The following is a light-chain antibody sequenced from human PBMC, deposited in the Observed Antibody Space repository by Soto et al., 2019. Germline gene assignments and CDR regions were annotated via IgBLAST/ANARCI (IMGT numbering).Light chain of an antibody. CDR2: AAS. CDR3: QQSYSTPPCT. Sequence: DIQMTQSPSSLSASVGDRVTITCRASQSISSYLNWYQQKPGKAPKLLIYAASSLQSGVPSRFSGSGSGTDLTLTISSLQPEEFATYYCQQSYSTPPCTFGLRTKLEIK. CDR1: QSISSY. J-gene: IGKJ2*02. V-gene: IGKV1-39*01.